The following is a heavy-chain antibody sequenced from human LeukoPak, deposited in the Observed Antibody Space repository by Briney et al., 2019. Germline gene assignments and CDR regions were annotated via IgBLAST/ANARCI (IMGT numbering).Heavy chain of an antibody. V-gene: IGHV3-23*01. CDR1: GFTFSSYA. Sequence: PGGSLRLSCAASGFTFSSYAMSWVRQAPGKGLEWVSAISGSGGSTYYADSVKGRFTISRDNSKNTLYLQMNSLRAEDTAVYYCARDPCSSTSCYIFDYWGQGTLVTVSS. CDR2: ISGSGGST. CDR3: ARDPCSSTSCYIFDY. J-gene: IGHJ4*02. D-gene: IGHD2-2*02.